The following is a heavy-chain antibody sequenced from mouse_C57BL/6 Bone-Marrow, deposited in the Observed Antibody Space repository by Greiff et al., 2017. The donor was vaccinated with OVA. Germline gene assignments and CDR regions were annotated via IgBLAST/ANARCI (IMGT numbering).Heavy chain of an antibody. CDR1: GFTFSSYA. D-gene: IGHD1-1*01. CDR3: ARDHYYGSSFDY. J-gene: IGHJ2*01. CDR2: ISDGGSYT. Sequence: VQLQQSGGGLVKPGGSLKLSCAASGFTFSSYAMSWVRPTPEKRLEWVATISDGGSYTYYPDNVNDQFTISRYNAKNNLYLQMSHLKSEDTAMYYCARDHYYGSSFDYWGQGTTLTVSS. V-gene: IGHV5-4*01.